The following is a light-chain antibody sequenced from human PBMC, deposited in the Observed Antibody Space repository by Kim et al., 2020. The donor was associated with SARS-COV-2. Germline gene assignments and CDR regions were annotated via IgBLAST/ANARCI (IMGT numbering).Light chain of an antibody. V-gene: IGLV9-49*01. CDR1: NRRGNYK. J-gene: IGLJ3*02. CDR2: VGTGGIVG. Sequence: TLSNRRGNYKVDWHQREPGKSPRFVVRVGTGGIVGSKGDGIPDRFSVLGSGLNRYLTIKNIQEEDESDYHCGADHGSGSNFVSWVFGGGTQLTVL. CDR3: GADHGSGSNFVSWV.